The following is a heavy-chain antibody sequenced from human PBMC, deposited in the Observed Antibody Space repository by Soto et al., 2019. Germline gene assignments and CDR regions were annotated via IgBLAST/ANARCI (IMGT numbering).Heavy chain of an antibody. V-gene: IGHV4-4*07. Sequence: PSETLSLTCTVSCIISAYYWSWIRQPAGKGLEWTGRIHGSTNSNFNPSLNGRAAISVDLSKXQFTLILRSVTPADTPVYDCARESGSSRHLEYWGRGILVTVAS. J-gene: IGHJ4*02. D-gene: IGHD6-13*01. CDR2: IHGSTNS. CDR1: CIISAYY. CDR3: ARESGSSRHLEY.